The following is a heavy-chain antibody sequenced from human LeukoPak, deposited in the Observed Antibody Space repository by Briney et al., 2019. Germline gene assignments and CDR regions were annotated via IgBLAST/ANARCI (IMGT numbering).Heavy chain of an antibody. D-gene: IGHD3-22*01. CDR3: AKDGPIDSSGYADY. CDR1: GFTFSSYG. Sequence: GVSLRLSCAASGFTFSSYGMHWVRQAPGKGLEWVAVIWYDGSNKYYADSVKGRFTISRDNSKNTLYLQMNSLRAEDTAVYYCAKDGPIDSSGYADYWGQGTLVTVSS. CDR2: IWYDGSNK. J-gene: IGHJ4*02. V-gene: IGHV3-33*06.